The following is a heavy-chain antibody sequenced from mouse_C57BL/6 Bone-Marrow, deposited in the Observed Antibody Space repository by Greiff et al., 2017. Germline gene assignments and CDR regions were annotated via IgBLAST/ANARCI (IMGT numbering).Heavy chain of an antibody. CDR3: ARRGTTVQFAY. CDR2: ISSGGSYT. CDR1: GFTFSSYG. D-gene: IGHD1-1*01. V-gene: IGHV5-6*02. Sequence: EVKLVESGGDLVKPGGSLKLSCAASGFTFSSYGMSWVRQTPDKRLAWVATISSGGSYTYYPDSVKGRFTISRDNAKNTLYLQMSSLKSEDTALYYCARRGTTVQFAYWGQGTLVTVSA. J-gene: IGHJ3*01.